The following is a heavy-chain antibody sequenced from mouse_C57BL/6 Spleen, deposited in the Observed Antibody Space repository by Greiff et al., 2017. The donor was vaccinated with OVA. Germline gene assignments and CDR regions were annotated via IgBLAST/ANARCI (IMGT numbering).Heavy chain of an antibody. CDR2: INPNNGGT. Sequence: VQLQQSGPELVKPGASVKISCKASGYTFTDYYMNWVKQSHGKSLEWIGDINPNNGGTSYTQKFKGKATLTVDKSSSTAYMELRSLTSEDSAVYYCARNYDYDKGFAYWGQGTLVTVSA. CDR3: ARNYDYDKGFAY. J-gene: IGHJ3*01. CDR1: GYTFTDYY. D-gene: IGHD2-4*01. V-gene: IGHV1-26*01.